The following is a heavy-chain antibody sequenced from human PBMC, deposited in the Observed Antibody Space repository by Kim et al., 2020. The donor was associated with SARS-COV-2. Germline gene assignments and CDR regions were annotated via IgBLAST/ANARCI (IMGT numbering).Heavy chain of an antibody. Sequence: GGSLRLSCAASGFTFSSYGMHWVRQAPGKGLEWVAVISYDGSNKYYADSVKGRFTISRDNSKNTLYLQMNSLRAEDTAVYYCAKDCDSSSWAYYFDYWGQGTLVTVSS. J-gene: IGHJ4*02. CDR2: ISYDGSNK. V-gene: IGHV3-30*18. CDR3: AKDCDSSSWAYYFDY. CDR1: GFTFSSYG. D-gene: IGHD6-13*01.